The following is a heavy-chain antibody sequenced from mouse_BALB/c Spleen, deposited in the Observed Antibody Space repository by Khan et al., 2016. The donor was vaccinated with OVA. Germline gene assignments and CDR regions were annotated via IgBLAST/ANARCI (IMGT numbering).Heavy chain of an antibody. Sequence: QVQLKESGPELVRPGVSVKISCKGFGYTFTDYAMHWVKQSHAKSLEWIGLISTYSGNTNYKQKFKGKATMTVDKSSSTAYMELTRLTSEDSAIXYCTRPAYDGYYDYWGQGTTLTVSS. J-gene: IGHJ2*01. CDR3: TRPAYDGYYDY. CDR1: GYTFTDYA. CDR2: ISTYSGNT. D-gene: IGHD2-3*01. V-gene: IGHV1S137*01.